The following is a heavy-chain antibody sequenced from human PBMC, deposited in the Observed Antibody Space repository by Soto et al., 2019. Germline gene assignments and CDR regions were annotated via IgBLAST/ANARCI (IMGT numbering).Heavy chain of an antibody. CDR1: GGSISSYY. Sequence: SETLSLTCTVSGGSISSYYWSWIRQPPGKGLEWIGYIYYSGSTNYNPSLKSRVTISVDTSKNQFSRKLSSVTAADTAVYYCARLSCSGGSCHVWTSPDDFDFWGQGTMVTVSS. J-gene: IGHJ3*01. CDR3: ARLSCSGGSCHVWTSPDDFDF. D-gene: IGHD2-15*01. V-gene: IGHV4-59*08. CDR2: IYYSGST.